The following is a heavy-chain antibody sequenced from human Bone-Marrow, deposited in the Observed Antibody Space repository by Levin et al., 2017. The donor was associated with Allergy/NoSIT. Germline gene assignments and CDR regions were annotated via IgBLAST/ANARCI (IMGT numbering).Heavy chain of an antibody. V-gene: IGHV1-69*06. D-gene: IGHD3-10*01. CDR3: ARARYYGSGSYYPLDY. Sequence: GASVKVSCKASGGTFSSYAISWVRQAPGQGLEWMGGIIPIFGTANYAQKFQGRVTITADKSTSTAYMELSSLRSEDTAVYYCARARYYGSGSYYPLDYWGQGTLVTVSS. CDR1: GGTFSSYA. J-gene: IGHJ4*02. CDR2: IIPIFGTA.